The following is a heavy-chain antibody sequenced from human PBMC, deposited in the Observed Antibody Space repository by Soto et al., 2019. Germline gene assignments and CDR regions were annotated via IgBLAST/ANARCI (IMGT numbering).Heavy chain of an antibody. V-gene: IGHV3-74*01. CDR3: ARGARNYYYFDC. J-gene: IGHJ4*02. CDR2: INGDGSST. CDR1: GFTFSNYW. D-gene: IGHD1-7*01. Sequence: PGGSLRLSCVASGFTFSNYWIHWVRQAPGKGLVWVSRINGDGSSTDYADSVKGQFTISRDNAKNTVYLQMNSLGVEDTAVYYCARGARNYYYFDCWGQGTLVTVSS.